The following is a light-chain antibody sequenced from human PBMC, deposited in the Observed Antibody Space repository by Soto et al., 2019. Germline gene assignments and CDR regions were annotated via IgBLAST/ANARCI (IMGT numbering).Light chain of an antibody. V-gene: IGKV3-11*01. Sequence: EIVLTQSPASLALSPGERATLSCRASLSVTGYLAWYQQRPNQAPRLLIHGTSNRATGIPARFSGEGSGTDFTPTISSLEPEDSAVYYCQQRANFGQGTRLEIK. CDR1: LSVTGY. CDR2: GTS. CDR3: QQRAN. J-gene: IGKJ5*01.